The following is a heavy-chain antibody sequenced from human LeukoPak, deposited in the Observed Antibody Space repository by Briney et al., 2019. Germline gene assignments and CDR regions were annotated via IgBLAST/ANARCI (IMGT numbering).Heavy chain of an antibody. V-gene: IGHV4-59*05. J-gene: IGHJ4*02. CDR2: IYYSGST. Sequence: SETLSLTCTVSGGSISSYYWSWIRQPPGKGLEWLGSIYYSGSTYYNPSLKSRVTISVDTSKNQFSLKLSSVTAADTAVYYCARTYYDFWSGYYRVFDYWGQGTLVTVSS. CDR1: GGSISSYY. CDR3: ARTYYDFWSGYYRVFDY. D-gene: IGHD3-3*01.